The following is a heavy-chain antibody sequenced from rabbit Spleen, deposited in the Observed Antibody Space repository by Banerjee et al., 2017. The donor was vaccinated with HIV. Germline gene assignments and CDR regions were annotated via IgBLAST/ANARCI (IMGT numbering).Heavy chain of an antibody. Sequence: QEQLEESGGGLVKPEGSLKLSCKASGFDFSRTGVSWVRQAPGKGLEWIGCIGTGSGNTYYASWAKGRFTITRSTSLNTVTLQVASLTAADTATYFCARDDNNWICDGWDLWGQGTLVTVS. D-gene: IGHD6-1*01. CDR1: GFDFSRTG. J-gene: IGHJ4*01. CDR3: ARDDNNWICDGWDL. V-gene: IGHV1S47*01. CDR2: IGTGSGNT.